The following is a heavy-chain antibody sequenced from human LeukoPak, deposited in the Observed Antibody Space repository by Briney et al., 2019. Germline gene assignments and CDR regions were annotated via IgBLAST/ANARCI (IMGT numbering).Heavy chain of an antibody. Sequence: GGSLRLSCAASGFTFSSYSMNWVRQAPGKGLEWASYISSSSSTIYYADSVKGRFTISRDNAKNSLYLQMNSLRAEDTAVYYCARESAAAGRYYFDYWGQGTLATVSS. D-gene: IGHD6-13*01. CDR1: GFTFSSYS. CDR3: ARESAAAGRYYFDY. V-gene: IGHV3-48*01. CDR2: ISSSSSTI. J-gene: IGHJ4*02.